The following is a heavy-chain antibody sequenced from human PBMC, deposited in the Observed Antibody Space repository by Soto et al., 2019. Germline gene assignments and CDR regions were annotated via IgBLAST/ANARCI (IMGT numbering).Heavy chain of an antibody. J-gene: IGHJ4*02. CDR3: TTTFNTYDFWRSY. CDR1: GFTFSNAW. V-gene: IGHV3-15*07. CDR2: IKSKTDGGTT. Sequence: EVQLVESGGGLVKPGGSLRLSCAASGFTFSNAWMNWVRQAPGKGLEWVGRIKSKTDGGTTDYAAPVKGRFTISRDDSKNTLYLQMNSPKTEDTAVYYCTTTFNTYDFWRSYWGQGTLVTVSS. D-gene: IGHD3-3*01.